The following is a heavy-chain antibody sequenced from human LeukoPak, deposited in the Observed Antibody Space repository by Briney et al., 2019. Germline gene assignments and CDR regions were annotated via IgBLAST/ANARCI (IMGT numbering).Heavy chain of an antibody. V-gene: IGHV4-59*08. Sequence: SETLSLTCTVTGGSISSYYWSWFRQPPGKGLEWIGYIYYSGSTNYSPSLKSRVTISIDTSKNQFSLKLSFVTAADTAVYYCARANGGYDLGYFDYWGQGTLVTVSS. D-gene: IGHD5-12*01. J-gene: IGHJ4*02. CDR1: GGSISSYY. CDR2: IYYSGST. CDR3: ARANGGYDLGYFDY.